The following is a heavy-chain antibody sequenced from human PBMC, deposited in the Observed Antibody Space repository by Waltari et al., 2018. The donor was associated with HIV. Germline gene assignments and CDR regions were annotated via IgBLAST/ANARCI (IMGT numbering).Heavy chain of an antibody. Sequence: QVQLVQSGGEVRKPGASVKVSCKASGYSFSSYHISWVRQAPGQGVEWMGSIRGYKGDTNNAQEFQGRGTRTTDTSTTTAYMELRSLRLDDTAVYCCSRWQGGSSSYYYGMDVWGQGTTVTVTS. CDR1: GYSFSSYH. CDR3: SRWQGGSSSYYYGMDV. CDR2: IRGYKGDT. J-gene: IGHJ6*02. D-gene: IGHD6-13*01. V-gene: IGHV1-18*01.